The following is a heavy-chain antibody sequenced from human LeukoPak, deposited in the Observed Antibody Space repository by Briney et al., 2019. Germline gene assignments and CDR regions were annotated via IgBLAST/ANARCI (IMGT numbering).Heavy chain of an antibody. CDR2: INHIGST. Sequence: SYTLSLTYPVYGGCFSGYYWSWIRQPPPKGLKWIGEINHIGSTNYNPPLTNRVTISVDTSKTQLSLKLSSVTAADTAVYYCARGQELELRSLTMVRGEGPDFDYWGQGTQVTVSS. D-gene: IGHD3-10*01. CDR3: ARGQELELRSLTMVRGEGPDFDY. J-gene: IGHJ4*02. V-gene: IGHV4-34*01. CDR1: GGCFSGYY.